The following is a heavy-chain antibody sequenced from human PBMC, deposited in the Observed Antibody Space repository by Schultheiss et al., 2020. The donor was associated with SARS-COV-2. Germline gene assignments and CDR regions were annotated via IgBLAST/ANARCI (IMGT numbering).Heavy chain of an antibody. Sequence: GGSLRLSCAASGFTFDDYAMHWVRQAPGKGLEWVANINQDGSEKYYVDSVKGRFTISRDNAKNSLYLQMNSLRAEDTAVYYCARDLGIFKGYCSSTSCYRKDDYWGQGTLVTVSS. CDR3: ARDLGIFKGYCSSTSCYRKDDY. CDR1: GFTFDDYA. CDR2: INQDGSEK. V-gene: IGHV3-7*03. J-gene: IGHJ4*02. D-gene: IGHD2-2*01.